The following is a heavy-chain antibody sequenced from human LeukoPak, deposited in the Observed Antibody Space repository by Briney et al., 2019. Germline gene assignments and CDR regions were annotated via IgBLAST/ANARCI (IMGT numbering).Heavy chain of an antibody. V-gene: IGHV4-4*09. D-gene: IGHD3-22*01. CDR1: GVSISSYY. J-gene: IGHJ6*03. Sequence: SETLSLTCTVSGVSISSYYWSWIRQPPGKGLEGIGYIYTSGSTTYNPSLKSRVTISVDTSKNQFSLKLSSVTAADTAVYYCARHYYDSSGDMDVWGKGTTVTVSS. CDR2: IYTSGST. CDR3: ARHYYDSSGDMDV.